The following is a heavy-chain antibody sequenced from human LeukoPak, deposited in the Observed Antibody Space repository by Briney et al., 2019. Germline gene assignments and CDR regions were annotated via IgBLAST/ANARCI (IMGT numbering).Heavy chain of an antibody. CDR3: ARAPSGYYDSSGYYLYYFDD. V-gene: IGHV4-39*07. J-gene: IGHJ4*02. CDR2: LYTSGST. CDR1: GDSISSNGYY. Sequence: SGTLSLTCTVSGDSISSNGYYWGWIRQPPGKGLEWIGRLYTSGSTTYNPSLKSRVTISVDTSKNQFSLKLSSVTAADTAVYYCARAPSGYYDSSGYYLYYFDDWGQGTLVTVSS. D-gene: IGHD3-22*01.